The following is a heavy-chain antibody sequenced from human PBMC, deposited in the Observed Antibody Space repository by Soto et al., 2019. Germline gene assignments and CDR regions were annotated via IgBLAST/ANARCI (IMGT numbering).Heavy chain of an antibody. CDR1: GYSFTSYW. Sequence: PGESLKISCKGSGYSFTSYWMGWVGQMPGKGLEWRGISYPGDSDTRYSPSFQGQVTISADKSISTAYLQWSSLKASDTAMYYCARRPPRLMITFGGVIDYGMDVWGQGTTVTVSS. CDR2: SYPGDSDT. CDR3: ARRPPRLMITFGGVIDYGMDV. J-gene: IGHJ6*02. D-gene: IGHD3-16*02. V-gene: IGHV5-51*01.